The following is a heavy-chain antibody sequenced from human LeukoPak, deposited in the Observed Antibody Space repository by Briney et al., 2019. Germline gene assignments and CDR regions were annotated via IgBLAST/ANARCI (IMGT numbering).Heavy chain of an antibody. CDR3: ARDHGGYDFWSGDYDY. CDR1: GYTFTSYG. CDR2: ISAYNGNT. V-gene: IGHV1-18*01. D-gene: IGHD3-3*01. Sequence: GASVKVSCKASGYTFTSYGISWVRQAPGQGLEWMGWISAYNGNTNYAQKLQGRVTMTTDTSTSTAYMELRSLRSDDTAVYYCARDHGGYDFWSGDYDYWGQGTLVTVSS. J-gene: IGHJ4*02.